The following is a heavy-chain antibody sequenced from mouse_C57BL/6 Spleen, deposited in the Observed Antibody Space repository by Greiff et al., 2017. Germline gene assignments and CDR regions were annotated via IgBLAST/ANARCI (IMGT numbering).Heavy chain of an antibody. Sequence: QVQLQQPGAELVKPGASVTLSCKASGYTFTSYWMHWVKQRPGQGLEWIGMIHPNSGSTNYNEKFKSKATLTVDKSSSTAYMQLSSLTSEDSAVYYCAREGDGLDYWGQGTTLPVSS. CDR3: AREGDGLDY. CDR1: GYTFTSYW. V-gene: IGHV1-64*01. CDR2: IHPNSGST. D-gene: IGHD1-2*01. J-gene: IGHJ2*01.